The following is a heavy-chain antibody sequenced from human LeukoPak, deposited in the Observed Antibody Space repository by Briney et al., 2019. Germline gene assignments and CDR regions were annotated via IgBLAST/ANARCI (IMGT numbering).Heavy chain of an antibody. CDR1: GYTFTGFH. Sequence: ASVKVSCKASGYTFTGFHMHWVRQAPGQGLEWMGWINANSGGTSYAQKFQGRVTMTRNTSISTAYMELSSLRSEDTAVYYCARAYRRKDNWFDPWGQGTLVTVSS. CDR3: ARAYRRKDNWFDP. CDR2: INANSGGT. V-gene: IGHV1-2*02. J-gene: IGHJ5*02. D-gene: IGHD1-14*01.